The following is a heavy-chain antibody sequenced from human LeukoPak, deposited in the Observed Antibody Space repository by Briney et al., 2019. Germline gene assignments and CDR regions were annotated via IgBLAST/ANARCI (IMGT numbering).Heavy chain of an antibody. D-gene: IGHD2-15*01. J-gene: IGHJ4*02. CDR2: IRSKAYGGTT. CDR1: GFTLGDYA. V-gene: IGHV3-49*03. Sequence: GGSLRLSCTASGFTLGDYAMSWFRQAPGKGLEWVGFIRSKAYGGTTEYAASVKGRFTISRDDSKSIAYLQMNSLKTEDTAVYYCTRGKGDQGWYWGQGTLVTVSS. CDR3: TRGKGDQGWY.